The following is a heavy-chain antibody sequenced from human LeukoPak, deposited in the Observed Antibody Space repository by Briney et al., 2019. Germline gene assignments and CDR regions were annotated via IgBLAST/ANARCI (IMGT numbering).Heavy chain of an antibody. J-gene: IGHJ3*02. CDR3: ATQRFSMVGRDSNRPSAFDI. CDR1: GYTLTELS. V-gene: IGHV1-24*01. Sequence: ASVAVSCKVSGYTLTELSMHWVRQAPGKGREWLGGFDPEDGETIYAQQFQGRVTISEDTSTDTAYMQLSSLRSEGTAVYYRATQRFSMVGRDSNRPSAFDISGHGRMVTVSS. D-gene: IGHD3-10*01. CDR2: FDPEDGET.